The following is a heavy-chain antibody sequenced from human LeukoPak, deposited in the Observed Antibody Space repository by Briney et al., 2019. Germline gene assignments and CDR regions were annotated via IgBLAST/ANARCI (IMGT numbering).Heavy chain of an antibody. CDR2: INPNSGGT. CDR1: GYTFTGYY. CDR3: ARDLGTVAGTDFDY. J-gene: IGHJ4*02. V-gene: IGHV1-2*02. D-gene: IGHD6-19*01. Sequence: ASVKVSCKASGYTFTGYYMHWVRQAPGQGLEWMGWINPNSGGTNYAQKFQGRVTMTRDTSISTAYMELSRLRSDDTAVYHCARDLGTVAGTDFDYWGQGTLVTVSS.